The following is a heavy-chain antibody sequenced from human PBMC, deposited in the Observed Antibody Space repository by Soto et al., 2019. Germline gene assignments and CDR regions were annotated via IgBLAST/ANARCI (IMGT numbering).Heavy chain of an antibody. CDR1: GFTFSSYW. Sequence: GGSLRLSCAASGFTFSSYWMHWVRQAPGKGLVWVSRINSDGSRTTYADSVKGRFTISRYNAKNMLHLQMNSLRAEDTAVYYCARALTYYYDIDYWGQGTLVTVSS. D-gene: IGHD3-22*01. CDR3: ARALTYYYDIDY. J-gene: IGHJ4*02. V-gene: IGHV3-74*01. CDR2: INSDGSRT.